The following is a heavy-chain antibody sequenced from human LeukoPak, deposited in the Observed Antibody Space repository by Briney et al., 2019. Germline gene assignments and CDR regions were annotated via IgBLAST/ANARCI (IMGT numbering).Heavy chain of an antibody. CDR1: GGSVSSGSYY. CDR3: ATSGAIVATIAFDY. Sequence: PSETLSLTCTVPGGSVSSGSYYWSWIRQPPGKGLEWIGYICYSGSTNYNPSLKSRVTISVDTSKNQFSLKLSSVTAADTAVYYCATSGAIVATIAFDYWGQGTLVTVSS. J-gene: IGHJ4*02. CDR2: ICYSGST. V-gene: IGHV4-61*01. D-gene: IGHD5-12*01.